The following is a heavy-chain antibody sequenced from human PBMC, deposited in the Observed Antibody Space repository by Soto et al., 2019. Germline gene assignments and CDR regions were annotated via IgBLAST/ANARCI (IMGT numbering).Heavy chain of an antibody. CDR1: GFTFSSYA. CDR3: VKSESGYDFWSGYYIGVGAFDI. D-gene: IGHD3-3*01. J-gene: IGHJ3*02. V-gene: IGHV3-23*01. Sequence: GGSLRLSCAASGFTFSSYAMSWVRQAPGKGLEWVSAISGSGGSTYYADSVKGRFTISRDNSKNTLYLQMNSLRAEDTVVYYCVKSESGYDFWSGYYIGVGAFDIWGQGTMVTVSS. CDR2: ISGSGGST.